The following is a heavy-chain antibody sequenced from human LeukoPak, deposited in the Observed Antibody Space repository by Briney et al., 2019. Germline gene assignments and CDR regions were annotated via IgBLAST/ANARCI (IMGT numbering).Heavy chain of an antibody. CDR1: GFTFSSYV. J-gene: IGHJ4*02. V-gene: IGHV3-23*01. CDR2: ISTSGDKT. CDR3: AKGGSGSYYDRFDY. Sequence: PGGSLRLSCAGSGFTFSSYVVGWVRQAPGKGLEWLSVISTSGDKTFYADSVKGRFTISRDNSKNTLYLQMNSLRVEDTAMYYCAKGGSGSYYDRFDYWGQGTLVTVSS. D-gene: IGHD1-26*01.